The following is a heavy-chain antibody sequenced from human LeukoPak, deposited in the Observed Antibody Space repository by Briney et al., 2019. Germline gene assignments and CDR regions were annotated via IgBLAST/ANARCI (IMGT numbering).Heavy chain of an antibody. J-gene: IGHJ6*03. Sequence: PSETLSLTCTVSGGSISSYYWSWIRQPAGKGLEWLGRIYTSGSTNYNPSLKSRVTMSVDTSKNQFSLKLSSVTAADTAVYYCASTPQDYGDYGNYYYMDVWGKGTTVTVSS. CDR2: IYTSGST. D-gene: IGHD4-17*01. CDR1: GGSISSYY. CDR3: ASTPQDYGDYGNYYYMDV. V-gene: IGHV4-4*07.